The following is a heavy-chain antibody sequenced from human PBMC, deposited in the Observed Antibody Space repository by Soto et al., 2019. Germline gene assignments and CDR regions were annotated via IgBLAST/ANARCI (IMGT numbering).Heavy chain of an antibody. V-gene: IGHV3-7*03. D-gene: IGHD3-22*01. Sequence: PGGSLRLFCAASGFTFSSYWMSWVRQAPGKGLEWVANIKQDGSEKYYVDSVKGRFTISRDNAKNSLYLQMNSLRAEDTAVYYCARLGYYYDSSGLLWGQGTLVTVSS. CDR3: ARLGYYYDSSGLL. J-gene: IGHJ4*02. CDR1: GFTFSSYW. CDR2: IKQDGSEK.